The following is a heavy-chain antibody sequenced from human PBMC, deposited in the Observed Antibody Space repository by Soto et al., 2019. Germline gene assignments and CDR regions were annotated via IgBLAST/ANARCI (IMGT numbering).Heavy chain of an antibody. V-gene: IGHV3-23*01. D-gene: IGHD4-17*01. CDR1: GFTFSSYT. J-gene: IGHJ6*02. CDR2: VSGSGGNT. CDR3: AKDLALTTAYYYYGMDV. Sequence: EVQLLESGGGLVQPGGSLRLSCAASGFTFSSYTMNWVRQAPGKGLEWVSTVSGSGGNTVYADSVQGRFTISRDNSKNTLYLQMKSLIAEDTAIYCCAKDLALTTAYYYYGMDVWGQGTTVTVSS.